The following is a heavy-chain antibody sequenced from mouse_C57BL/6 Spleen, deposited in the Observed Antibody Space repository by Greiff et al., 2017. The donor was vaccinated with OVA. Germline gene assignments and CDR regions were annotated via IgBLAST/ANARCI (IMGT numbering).Heavy chain of an antibody. CDR2: IYPGDGDT. D-gene: IGHD1-1*01. V-gene: IGHV1-82*01. J-gene: IGHJ2*01. CDR1: GYAFSSSW. CDR3: ANYDEND. Sequence: QVQLQQSGPELVKPGASVKISCKASGYAFSSSWMNWVKQRPGKGLEWIGRIYPGDGDTNYNGKFQGKATLTADKSSSTAYMQLSSLTSEDSAVYFCANYDENDWGQGTTLTVSS.